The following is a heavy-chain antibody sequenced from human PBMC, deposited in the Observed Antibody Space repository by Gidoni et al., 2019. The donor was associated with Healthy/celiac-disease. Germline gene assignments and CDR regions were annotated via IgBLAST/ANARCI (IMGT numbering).Heavy chain of an antibody. Sequence: EVQLVESGGGLVQPGGSLRLSCAASGFTFSSYSMNWVRQAPGKGLEWVSYISSSSSTIYYADSGKGRFTISRDNAKNSLYLQMNILRDEDTAVYYCARKCSSTSCQGSYGMDVWGQGTTVTVSS. CDR2: ISSSSSTI. CDR1: GFTFSSYS. CDR3: ARKCSSTSCQGSYGMDV. D-gene: IGHD2-2*01. V-gene: IGHV3-48*02. J-gene: IGHJ6*02.